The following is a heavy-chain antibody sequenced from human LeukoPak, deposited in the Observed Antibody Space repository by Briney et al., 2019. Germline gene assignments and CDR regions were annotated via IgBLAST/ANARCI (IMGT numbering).Heavy chain of an antibody. CDR2: IKPDGSEK. V-gene: IGHV3-7*01. D-gene: IGHD3-10*01. CDR1: GFIFSSYW. Sequence: GGSLRLSCVDSGFIFSSYWMTWVRQAPGKGLEWVANIKPDGSEKSYVDSVRGRFTISRDNAKNSLYLQMSSLRAEDTAVYYCANGKYYYPYWGQGTLVAVSS. CDR3: ANGKYYYPY. J-gene: IGHJ4*02.